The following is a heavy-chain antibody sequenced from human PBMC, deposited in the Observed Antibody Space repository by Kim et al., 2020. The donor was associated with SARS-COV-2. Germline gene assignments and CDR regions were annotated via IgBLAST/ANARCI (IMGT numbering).Heavy chain of an antibody. CDR2: IFPLDSDT. Sequence: GESLKISCRTSGYTFSNKWIAWVRQRPGSGLECVGLIFPLDSDTTYNPSFQGRVIMSVDRSINTVFLQWASLDASDSATYFCARRNLDLMPGLQVFDVWGQGTTVTVSS. CDR3: ARRNLDLMPGLQVFDV. D-gene: IGHD2-2*01. V-gene: IGHV5-51*01. J-gene: IGHJ3*01. CDR1: GYTFSNKW.